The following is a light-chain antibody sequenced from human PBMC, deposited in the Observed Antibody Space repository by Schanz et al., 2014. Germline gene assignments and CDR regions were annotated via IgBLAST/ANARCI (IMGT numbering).Light chain of an antibody. J-gene: IGLJ2*01. CDR1: TSDVGAYDS. CDR2: DVS. V-gene: IGLV2-8*01. Sequence: QSALTQPPSASGSPGQSVTISCTGATSDVGAYDSVSWYQQHPGKAPRIMIYDVSNRPSGVSNRFSGSKSGNTASLTISGLQAEDEADYYCCSYAGSSTVFGGGTKLTVL. CDR3: CSYAGSSTV.